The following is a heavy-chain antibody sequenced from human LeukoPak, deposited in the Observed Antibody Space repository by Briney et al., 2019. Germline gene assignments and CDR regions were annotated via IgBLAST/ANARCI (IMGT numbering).Heavy chain of an antibody. D-gene: IGHD1-14*01. CDR1: GYSFTTYW. CDR2: IYPGDSDT. J-gene: IGHJ6*02. Sequence: GESLKISCKGSGYSFTTYWIACVRQMPGKGLEWMGIIYPGDSDTRYSPSFQGQVTISADKSVSTAYLQWRSLQASDTAMYYCARDSEPRTMDVWGQGTTVTVSS. V-gene: IGHV5-51*01. CDR3: ARDSEPRTMDV.